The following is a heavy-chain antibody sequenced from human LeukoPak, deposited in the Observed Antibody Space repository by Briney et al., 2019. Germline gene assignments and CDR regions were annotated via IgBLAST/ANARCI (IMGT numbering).Heavy chain of an antibody. J-gene: IGHJ4*02. V-gene: IGHV3-30*02. D-gene: IGHD3-22*01. CDR3: ANDYYDSSGYYYRHFDY. CDR1: GFIFSTFG. Sequence: PGGSLRLSCEASGFIFSTFGMHWVRQAPGKGLEWVAFIRYDGSNKYYADSVKGRFTISRDNSKNTLYLQMNSLRAEDTAVYYCANDYYDSSGYYYRHFDYWGQGTLVTVSS. CDR2: IRYDGSNK.